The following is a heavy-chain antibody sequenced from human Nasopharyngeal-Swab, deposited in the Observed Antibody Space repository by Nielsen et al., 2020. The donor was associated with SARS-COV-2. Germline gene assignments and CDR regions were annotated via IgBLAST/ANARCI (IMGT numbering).Heavy chain of an antibody. CDR3: ARAAIGYSSGPFDY. CDR1: GYTFTDYY. CDR2: INPNSGGT. D-gene: IGHD5-18*01. V-gene: IGHV1-2*06. Sequence: ASVKVSCKASGYTFTDYYMNWVRQAPGQGLEWMGRINPNSGGTSYAQKFQGGVTLTRDTSIRTAYMELSGLRSDDTAIYYCARAAIGYSSGPFDYWGQGALVTVSS. J-gene: IGHJ4*02.